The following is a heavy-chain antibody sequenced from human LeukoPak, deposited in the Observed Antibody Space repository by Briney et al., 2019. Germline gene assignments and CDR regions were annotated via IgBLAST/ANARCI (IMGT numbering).Heavy chain of an antibody. J-gene: IGHJ5*02. CDR3: ARAKRSTHDHGDYDGERWFDP. V-gene: IGHV1-69*13. CDR1: GGTFSSYA. Sequence: SVKVSCKASGGTFSSYAISWVRQAPGQGLEWMGGIIPIFGTANYAQKFQGRVTITADESTSTAYMELSSLRSEDTAVYYCARAKRSTHDHGDYDGERWFDPWGQGTLVTVSS. CDR2: IIPIFGTA. D-gene: IGHD4-17*01.